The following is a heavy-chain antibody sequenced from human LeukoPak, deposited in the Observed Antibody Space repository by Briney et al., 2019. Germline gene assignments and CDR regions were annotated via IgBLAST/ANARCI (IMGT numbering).Heavy chain of an antibody. Sequence: GGSLRLSCAASGFTFSSYAMHWVRQAPGKGLEGVAVISYDGSNKYYADSVKGRFTISRDNSKNTLYLQMNSLRAEDTAVYYCARVLLRGGYSYGYNSSGWWPPGAESNWGQGTLVTVSS. CDR1: GFTFSSYA. D-gene: IGHD5-18*01. CDR2: ISYDGSNK. V-gene: IGHV3-30-3*01. J-gene: IGHJ4*02. CDR3: ARVLLRGGYSYGYNSSGWWPPGAESN.